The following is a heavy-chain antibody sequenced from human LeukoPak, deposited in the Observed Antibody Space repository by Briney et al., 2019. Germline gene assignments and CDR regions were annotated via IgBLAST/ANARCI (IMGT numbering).Heavy chain of an antibody. V-gene: IGHV4-38-2*01. J-gene: IGHJ4*02. CDR1: GYSLSTGYY. CDR3: VRVPYYYDSGSYHPRFFDY. Sequence: SETLSLTCAVSGYSLSTGYYWGWIRPPPGKGLEWIGSIYHSGSTNYNPSLESRATISVDTSKNQFSLRLSSVTAADTAVYYCVRVPYYYDSGSYHPRFFDYWGQGTLVTVSS. CDR2: IYHSGST. D-gene: IGHD3-10*01.